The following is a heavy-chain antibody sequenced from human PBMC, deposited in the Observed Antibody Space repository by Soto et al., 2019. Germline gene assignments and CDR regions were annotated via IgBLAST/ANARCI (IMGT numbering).Heavy chain of an antibody. CDR1: GFTFSNYA. CDR2: IDGGGDT. D-gene: IGHD3-22*01. V-gene: IGHV3-23*01. CDR3: AKYYYDSSTFSFDY. J-gene: IGHJ4*02. Sequence: LRLSCAASGFTFSNYAMSWVRRAPGKGLEWVAAIDGGGDTHYADSVKGRFTISRDNSKNTLYLQMNTLRAEDTAVYYCAKYYYDSSTFSFDYWGQGXLVTVSS.